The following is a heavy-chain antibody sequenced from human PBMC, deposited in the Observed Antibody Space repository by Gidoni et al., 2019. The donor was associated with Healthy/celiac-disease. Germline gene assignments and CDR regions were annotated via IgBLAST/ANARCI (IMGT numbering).Heavy chain of an antibody. CDR3: AKSPGGGSRSFFDY. CDR2: ISGSGGST. J-gene: IGHJ4*02. V-gene: IGHV3-23*01. Sequence: EVQLWESGGGWVQPGGSLRLSCGASGCTGSSYAMSWVRQAPGKGLAWVSAISGSGGSTYYADSVKGRFTISRDNSKNTLYLQMNSLRAEDTAVYYCAKSPGGGSRSFFDYWGQGTLVTVSS. CDR1: GCTGSSYA. D-gene: IGHD3-16*01.